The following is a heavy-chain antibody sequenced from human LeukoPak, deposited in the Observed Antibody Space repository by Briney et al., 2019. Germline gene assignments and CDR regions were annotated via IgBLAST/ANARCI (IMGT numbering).Heavy chain of an antibody. V-gene: IGHV6-1*01. J-gene: IGHJ4*02. CDR3: ARDGSYSSSWYRGYFDY. Sequence: SQTLSLTCAISGDSVSSNSAAWNWIRQSPSRGLEWLGRTYYRSKWYNDYAVSVKSRITINPDTSKNQFSLQLNSVTPEDTAVYCCARDGSYSSSWYRGYFDYWGQGTLVTVSS. D-gene: IGHD6-13*01. CDR2: TYYRSKWYN. CDR1: GDSVSSNSAA.